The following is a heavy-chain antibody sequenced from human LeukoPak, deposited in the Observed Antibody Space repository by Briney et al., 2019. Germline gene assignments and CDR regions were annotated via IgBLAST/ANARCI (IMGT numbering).Heavy chain of an antibody. Sequence: ASVKVSCKVSGYTLTELSMHWVRQTPGKGLEWMGGFDPEDGETIYAQKFQGRVTMTEDTSTDTAYMELSSLRSEDTAVYYCATNLATSLVSHFDYWGQGTLVTVSS. CDR1: GYTLTELS. CDR3: ATNLATSLVSHFDY. CDR2: FDPEDGET. D-gene: IGHD2-8*02. J-gene: IGHJ4*02. V-gene: IGHV1-24*01.